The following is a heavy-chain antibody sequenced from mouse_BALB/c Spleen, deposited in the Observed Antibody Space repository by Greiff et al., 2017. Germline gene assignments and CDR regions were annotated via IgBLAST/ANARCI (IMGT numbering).Heavy chain of an antibody. J-gene: IGHJ4*01. V-gene: IGHV2-9*02. CDR3: ARALLRGCAMDY. CDR2: IWAGGST. Sequence: VQLVESGPGLVQPSQSLSITCTVSGFSLTSYGVHWVRQSPGKGLEWLGVIWAGGSTNYNSALMSRLSISKDNSKSQVFLKMNSLQTDDTAMYYCARALLRGCAMDYWGQGTSVTVSS. CDR1: GFSLTSYG. D-gene: IGHD1-2*01.